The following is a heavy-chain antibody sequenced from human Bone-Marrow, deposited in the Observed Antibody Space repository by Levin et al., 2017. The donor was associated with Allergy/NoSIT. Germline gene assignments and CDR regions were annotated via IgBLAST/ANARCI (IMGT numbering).Heavy chain of an antibody. Sequence: GESLKISCKASGYTFTDSYIHWVRQAPGQALEWMGWINPNSGGTNYAQRFQGRVTMTRDTSVTTAYMELRSLRPDDTALFYCARGGPTLWSGERPADGFDIWAQGTIITVSS. CDR2: INPNSGGT. CDR1: GYTFTDSY. V-gene: IGHV1-2*02. J-gene: IGHJ3*02. D-gene: IGHD3-10*01. CDR3: ARGGPTLWSGERPADGFDI.